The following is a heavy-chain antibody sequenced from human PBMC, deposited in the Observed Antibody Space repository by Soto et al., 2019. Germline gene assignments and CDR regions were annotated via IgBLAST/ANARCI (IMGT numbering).Heavy chain of an antibody. J-gene: IGHJ4*02. D-gene: IGHD2-15*01. CDR2: IYHSGST. V-gene: IGHV4-30-2*01. CDR3: VRDPAAGGLVFDS. Sequence: SETLSLTCAVSGGSISSGGYSWSWIRQPPGKGLEWIGYIYHSGSTYYNPSLKSRVTISVDRSKNQFSLKLSSVTAADTGVYYCVRDPAAGGLVFDSWGQGTLVTVSS. CDR1: GGSISSGGYS.